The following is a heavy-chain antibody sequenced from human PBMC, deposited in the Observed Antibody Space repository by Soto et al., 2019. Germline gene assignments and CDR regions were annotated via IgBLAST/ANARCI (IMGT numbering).Heavy chain of an antibody. CDR2: TYYGSKWSY. CDR1: GDSVSSNRAA. J-gene: IGHJ5*01. Sequence: QTLALACGISGDSVSSNRAACNLIRHSPSRGLEWLGRTYYGSKWSYDYAISVRSRITIDPDTSKNQFSLQLNSVTPADPAVYYCATGWLIPGFDCWGQGTLVIVSS. D-gene: IGHD6-19*01. V-gene: IGHV6-1*01. CDR3: ATGWLIPGFDC.